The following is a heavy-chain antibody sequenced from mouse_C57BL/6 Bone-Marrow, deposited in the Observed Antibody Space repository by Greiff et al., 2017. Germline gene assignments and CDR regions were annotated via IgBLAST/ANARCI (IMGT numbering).Heavy chain of an antibody. J-gene: IGHJ2*01. CDR2: IDPSDSYT. V-gene: IGHV1-69*01. CDR1: GYTFTSYW. CDR3: ALYYSNLDD. Sequence: QVQLQQPGAELVMPGASVTLSCKASGYTFTSYWMHWVQQRPGQGLEWIGEIDPSDSYTNYNQKFKSKSTLTVDKSSSTAYMQLSSLTSEYSAVYYCALYYSNLDDWGQGTTLTVAS. D-gene: IGHD2-5*01.